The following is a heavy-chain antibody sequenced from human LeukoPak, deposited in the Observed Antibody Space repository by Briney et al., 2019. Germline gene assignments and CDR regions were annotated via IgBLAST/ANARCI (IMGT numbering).Heavy chain of an antibody. CDR1: GYSFTSYW. V-gene: IGHV5-51*01. CDR2: IYPGDSDT. J-gene: IGHJ5*02. Sequence: ESLKISCKGSGYSFTSYWIGWVRQMPGKGLEWMGIIYPGDSDTRYSPSFQGQVTISADKSIGTAYLQWSSLKASDTAMYYCARHRGPGGGFSNVEFDPWGQGTLVTVSS. D-gene: IGHD3-16*01. CDR3: ARHRGPGGGFSNVEFDP.